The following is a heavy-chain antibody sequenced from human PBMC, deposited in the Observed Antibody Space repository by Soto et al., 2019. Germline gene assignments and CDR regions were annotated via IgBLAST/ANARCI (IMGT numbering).Heavy chain of an antibody. Sequence: VGSLRLSCVGSGLNLTTFGMHWVRQAPGRGLEWMAVISNDGSHFYYADSVKGRFTISRDNSKNTLYLQMINLRPDDTGVYYCAKWARDSGDYYYYGVDVWGQGTTVTVSS. CDR1: GLNLTTFG. CDR2: ISNDGSHF. CDR3: AKWARDSGDYYYYGVDV. J-gene: IGHJ6*01. D-gene: IGHD3-10*01. V-gene: IGHV3-30*18.